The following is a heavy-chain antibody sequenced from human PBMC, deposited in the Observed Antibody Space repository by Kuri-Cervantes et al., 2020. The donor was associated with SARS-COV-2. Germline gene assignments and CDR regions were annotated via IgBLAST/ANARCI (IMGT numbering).Heavy chain of an antibody. CDR3: ASPPMEQLVEGGLEYFQH. D-gene: IGHD6-13*01. V-gene: IGHV4-34*01. Sequence: GSLRLSCTVSGGSISGYYWSWIRQPPGKGLEWIGEINHSGSTNYNPSLKSRVTISVDTSKNQFSLKLSSVTAADTAVYYCASPPMEQLVEGGLEYFQHWGQGTLVTVSS. CDR2: INHSGST. J-gene: IGHJ1*01. CDR1: GGSISGYY.